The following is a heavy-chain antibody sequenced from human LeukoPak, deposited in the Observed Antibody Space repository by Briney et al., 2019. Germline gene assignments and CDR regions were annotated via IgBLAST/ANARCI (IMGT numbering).Heavy chain of an antibody. CDR1: GYSISSGYY. J-gene: IGHJ3*02. CDR3: AREEAVGLGIEVCAFDI. V-gene: IGHV4-38-2*02. CDR2: FYHSGST. D-gene: IGHD1-26*01. Sequence: SETLSLTCAVSGYSISSGYYWGWIRQPPGKGREWIGSFYHSGSTYYNPSLKSRVTISVDTSKNQFSLNLSSVTAADTAVYYCAREEAVGLGIEVCAFDIWGQGTMVTVSS.